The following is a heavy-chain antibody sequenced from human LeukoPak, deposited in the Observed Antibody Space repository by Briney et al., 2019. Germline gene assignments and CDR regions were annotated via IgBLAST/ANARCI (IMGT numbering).Heavy chain of an antibody. CDR3: ARDSMSGWVLGPYYYYGMDV. V-gene: IGHV4-4*02. D-gene: IGHD6-19*01. J-gene: IGHJ6*04. Sequence: SGTLSLTCAVSGGSISSSNWWSWVRQPPGKGLEWIGEIYHSGSTNYNPSLKSRVTISVDKSKNQFSLKLSSVTAADMAVYYCARDSMSGWVLGPYYYYGMDVWGKGTTVTVSS. CDR1: GGSISSSNW. CDR2: IYHSGST.